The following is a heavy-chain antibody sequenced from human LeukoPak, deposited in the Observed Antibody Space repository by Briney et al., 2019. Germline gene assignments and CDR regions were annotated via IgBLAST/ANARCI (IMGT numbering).Heavy chain of an antibody. CDR2: ISGSSSYI. Sequence: GGSLRLSCAASGFTFSSYSMNWVRQAPGEGLEWVSSISGSSSYIYYADSVKGRFTISRDNAKNSLYLQMNSLRAEDMALYYCAKDTSGGDFWSGYYGGIDYWGQGTLVTVSS. CDR1: GFTFSSYS. J-gene: IGHJ4*02. CDR3: AKDTSGGDFWSGYYGGIDY. D-gene: IGHD3-3*01. V-gene: IGHV3-21*04.